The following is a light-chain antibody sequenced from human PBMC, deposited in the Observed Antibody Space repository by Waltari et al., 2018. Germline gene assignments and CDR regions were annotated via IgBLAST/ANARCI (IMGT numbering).Light chain of an antibody. V-gene: IGLV1-40*01. J-gene: IGLJ3*02. CDR2: ANN. CDR3: QSYDSSLNAWV. CDR1: SSNIGANYD. Sequence: QSVLTQSPSVSGAPGQRVTISCAGSSSNIGANYDVLWYQQLPGAAPRLLISANNHRPSGVPDRFSGSKSDTSASLAITGLQAEDESDYYCQSYDSSLNAWVFGGGTKLTVL.